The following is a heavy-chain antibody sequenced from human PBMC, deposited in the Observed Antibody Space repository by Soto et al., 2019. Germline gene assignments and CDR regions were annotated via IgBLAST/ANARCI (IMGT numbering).Heavy chain of an antibody. J-gene: IGHJ5*02. Sequence: ASVKVSCKASGYTFTSYGISWVRQAPGQGPEWMGWISAYNGNTNYAQKLQGRVTMTADTSTSTAYMELRSLRSDDTAVYYCARDVLRYCSSTSCSWFDPWGQGTLVTVSS. V-gene: IGHV1-18*01. CDR2: ISAYNGNT. CDR3: ARDVLRYCSSTSCSWFDP. D-gene: IGHD2-2*01. CDR1: GYTFTSYG.